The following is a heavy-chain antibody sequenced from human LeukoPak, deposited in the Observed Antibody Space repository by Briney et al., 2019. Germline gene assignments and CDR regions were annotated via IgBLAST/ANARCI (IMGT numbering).Heavy chain of an antibody. J-gene: IGHJ5*02. V-gene: IGHV1-69*04. D-gene: IGHD4-23*01. CDR3: AREGVEVVTLFDP. Sequence: ASVKVSCKASGGTFSSYAISWVRQAPGQGLEWMGRIIPILGIANYAQKFQGRVTITADKSTSTAYMELSSLRSEDTAVYYCAREGVEVVTLFDPWGQGTLVTVSS. CDR2: IIPILGIA. CDR1: GGTFSSYA.